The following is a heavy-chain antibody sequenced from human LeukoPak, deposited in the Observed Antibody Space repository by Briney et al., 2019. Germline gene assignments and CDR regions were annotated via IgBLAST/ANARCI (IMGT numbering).Heavy chain of an antibody. J-gene: IGHJ4*02. CDR1: GFTFGDYA. V-gene: IGHV3-49*03. D-gene: IGHD1-26*01. CDR2: IRSKAYGRTT. CDR3: TTEGATAYFDY. Sequence: GGSLRLSCTASGFTFGDYAMSWFRQAPGKGLEWVGFIRSKAYGRTTDYAASVKGRFTISRDDSKSIAYLQMNSLKTEDTAVYYCTTEGATAYFDYWGQGTLVTVSS.